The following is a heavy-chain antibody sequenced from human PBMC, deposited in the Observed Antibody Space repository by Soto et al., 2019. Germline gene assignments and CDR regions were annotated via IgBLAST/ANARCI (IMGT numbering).Heavy chain of an antibody. CDR2: FNHSGST. V-gene: IGHV4-34*01. Sequence: QVQLQQWGAGLLKPSETLSLTCAVYGGSFSGYYWSWIRQPPGKGLEWIGEFNHSGSTNYNPSLKSRVXXXVXXSKNQFSLKLSSVTAADTAVYYCARVWGSGTPFDYWGQGTLVTVSS. D-gene: IGHD3-10*01. CDR3: ARVWGSGTPFDY. J-gene: IGHJ4*02. CDR1: GGSFSGYY.